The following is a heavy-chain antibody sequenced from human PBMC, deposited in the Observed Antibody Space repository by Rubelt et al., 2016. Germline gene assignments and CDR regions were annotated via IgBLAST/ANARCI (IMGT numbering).Heavy chain of an antibody. Sequence: WVRQAPGQGLEWMGWIKCDSGVTNYAQKFRGRVTMTRDTSISTIYMDLSSLRFDDTAVYYCARDFDWGPDFWGQGTLVTVSS. J-gene: IGHJ4*02. CDR3: ARDFDWGPDF. CDR2: IKCDSGVT. V-gene: IGHV1-2*02. D-gene: IGHD3-16*01.